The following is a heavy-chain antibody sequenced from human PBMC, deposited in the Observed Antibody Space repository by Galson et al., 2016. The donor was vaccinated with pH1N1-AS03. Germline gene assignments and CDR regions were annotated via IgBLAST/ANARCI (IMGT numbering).Heavy chain of an antibody. D-gene: IGHD2-2*01. V-gene: IGHV3-33*01. Sequence: SLRLSCAASGFTFSSHGMHWVRQTPGKGLEWVAVIWHDGSEKYYADSVKGRFTISRDNSKNTLYLQMNSLRAEDTAVYFCARRNPNPNSAIWYQHDYGMDVWGQGTTVTVSS. J-gene: IGHJ6*02. CDR2: IWHDGSEK. CDR3: ARRNPNPNSAIWYQHDYGMDV. CDR1: GFTFSSHG.